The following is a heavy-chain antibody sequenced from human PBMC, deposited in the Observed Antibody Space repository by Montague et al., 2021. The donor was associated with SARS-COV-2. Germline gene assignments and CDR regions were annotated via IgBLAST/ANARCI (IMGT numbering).Heavy chain of an antibody. J-gene: IGHJ4*03. D-gene: IGHD1-14*01. Sequence: SLRLSCPASGFTFNKYWMNWIRQSPEKGLEWVANINQDGTEIYYVDSVKGRFTISRDNAKNSLFLQMTRLRVEDTAVYYCTRQPNWGQGNLVTVSS. CDR3: TRQPN. CDR2: INQDGTEI. CDR1: GFTFNKYW. V-gene: IGHV3-7*03.